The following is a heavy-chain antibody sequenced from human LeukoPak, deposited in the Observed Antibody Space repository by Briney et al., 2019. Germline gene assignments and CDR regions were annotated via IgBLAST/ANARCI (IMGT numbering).Heavy chain of an antibody. Sequence: GGSLRLSCAASGFTFDDYGMSWVPQAPGKRLEWVSGLNWNGGSTGYADSVKGRFTISRDNAKNSLYLQMNTLRAKDTALYYGATLTPDYYVYVWGKGTTVTVSS. CDR2: LNWNGGST. V-gene: IGHV3-20*04. J-gene: IGHJ6*03. CDR3: ATLTPDYYVYV. CDR1: GFTFDDYG.